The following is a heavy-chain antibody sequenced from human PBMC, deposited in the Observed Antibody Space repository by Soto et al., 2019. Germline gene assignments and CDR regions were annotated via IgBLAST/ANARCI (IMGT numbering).Heavy chain of an antibody. D-gene: IGHD1-26*01. CDR3: VLRELHPGYDGFDI. CDR2: AIGYSSNK. J-gene: IGHJ3*02. Sequence: ASVKVSCKTSGYALSNYGLCWVGQAPGQGLEWMGWAIGYSSNKNSAQKFQGRVTMTTDPSAGTAYMELRSLRSEDSAVYYCVLRELHPGYDGFDIWGQGTMVTVSS. CDR1: GYALSNYG. V-gene: IGHV1-18*01.